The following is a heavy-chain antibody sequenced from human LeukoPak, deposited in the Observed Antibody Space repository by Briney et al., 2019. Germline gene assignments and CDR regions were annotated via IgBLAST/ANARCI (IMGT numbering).Heavy chain of an antibody. Sequence: PGGSLRLSCAASGFTFSSHGMNWVRQAPGKGLEWVSGTSPSGGITYYTDSVKGRFTISRDNSKNTQSLQMNSLRAEDTAVYYCAKDDDWGRYKHWGQGTRVTASS. CDR3: AKDDDWGRYKH. J-gene: IGHJ1*01. D-gene: IGHD3-16*01. CDR1: GFTFSSHG. V-gene: IGHV3-23*01. CDR2: TSPSGGIT.